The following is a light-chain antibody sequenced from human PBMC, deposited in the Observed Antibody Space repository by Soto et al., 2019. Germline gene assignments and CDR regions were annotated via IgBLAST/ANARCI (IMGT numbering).Light chain of an antibody. CDR2: AAS. V-gene: IGKV1-39*01. CDR1: QSISSY. J-gene: IGKJ3*01. Sequence: IQMNQSPSFPSASVGDRITITCRASQSISSYLNWYQQKPGKAPKLMIYAASSLPSGVPSRFSGSGAGTDFTLTISSLQPEDVATDYCQQSYSTTLTFGHGTKVDIK. CDR3: QQSYSTTLT.